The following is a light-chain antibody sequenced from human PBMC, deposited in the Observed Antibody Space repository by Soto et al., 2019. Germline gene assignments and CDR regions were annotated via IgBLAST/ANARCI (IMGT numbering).Light chain of an antibody. CDR3: QHFRT. J-gene: IGKJ1*01. CDR1: QSFSRW. Sequence: DIQMTQSPSTLSASVGDRVTSTCRASQSFSRWVAWYQQKPGKAPKLLIYDAPNLESGVPSRFSGSGSGTAFTLPINSLQPDDFATYCCQHFRTFGQGTKVE. V-gene: IGKV1-5*01. CDR2: DAP.